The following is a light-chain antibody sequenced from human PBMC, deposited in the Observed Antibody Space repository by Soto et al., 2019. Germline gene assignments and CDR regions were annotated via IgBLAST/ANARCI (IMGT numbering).Light chain of an antibody. J-gene: IGKJ4*01. CDR3: QQDNNLPPLT. V-gene: IGKV3D-15*01. CDR2: GAS. Sequence: EIVMTQSPATLSVSPGERATLSCRASQSVSNNLAWYQQKPGQAPRLLIYGASTRATGIPARFSGSGSGTEFTRNISSLQSEDFAVYYWQQDNNLPPLTFGGGTKVEIK. CDR1: QSVSNN.